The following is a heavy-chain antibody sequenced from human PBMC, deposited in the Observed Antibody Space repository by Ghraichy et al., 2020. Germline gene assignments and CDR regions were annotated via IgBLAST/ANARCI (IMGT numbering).Heavy chain of an antibody. J-gene: IGHJ2*01. V-gene: IGHV4-4*02. CDR3: TRDPRVVSRFFDL. D-gene: IGHD2-15*01. CDR1: GLSISTSYW. Sequence: SETLSLTCAVSGLSISTSYWWSWVRQPPGKGLEWLGEIFHSGSTNYNPSLKSRVTISLDKSKNQFSLQLSSVTAADTAVYYCTRDPRVVSRFFDLWGRGTLLKVSS. CDR2: IFHSGST.